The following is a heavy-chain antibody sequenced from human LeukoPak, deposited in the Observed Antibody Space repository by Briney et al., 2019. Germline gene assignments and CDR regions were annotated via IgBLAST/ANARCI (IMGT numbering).Heavy chain of an antibody. J-gene: IGHJ4*02. CDR2: ISYDGSNK. V-gene: IGHV3-30*03. Sequence: PGRSLRLSCAASGFTFSSYGMHWVRQAPGKGLEWVAVISYDGSNKYYADSVKGRFTISRDNSKNSLYLQMNSLRAEDTAVYYCARDAGIAVAPFDYWGQGTLVTVSS. D-gene: IGHD6-19*01. CDR1: GFTFSSYG. CDR3: ARDAGIAVAPFDY.